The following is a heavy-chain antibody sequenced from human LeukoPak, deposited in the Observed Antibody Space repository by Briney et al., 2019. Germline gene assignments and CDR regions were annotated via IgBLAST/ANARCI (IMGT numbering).Heavy chain of an antibody. J-gene: IGHJ3*01. Sequence: WASVKVSCKASGGTFNNYAISWVRQAPGQGLEWMGRIVPILGMANYAQEFQGRLIITADKATSSAYMELSSLRSEDTAVYYCARDQGDNSYGYYAIWYAFDVWGQGTMVTVSS. CDR2: IVPILGMA. CDR1: GGTFNNYA. D-gene: IGHD5-18*01. V-gene: IGHV1-69*04. CDR3: ARDQGDNSYGYYAIWYAFDV.